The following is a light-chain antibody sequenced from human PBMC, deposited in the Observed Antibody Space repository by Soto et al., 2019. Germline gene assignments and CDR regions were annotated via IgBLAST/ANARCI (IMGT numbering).Light chain of an antibody. CDR1: SSDVGGYNY. J-gene: IGLJ2*01. CDR2: DVS. Sequence: QSALTQPASVSGSPGQSITISCTGNSSDVGGYNYVSWYQQHPGKAPKLMIYDVSNRPSGVSNRFSGFKSGNTASLTISGLQAEDEADYYCSSYTSSSTVVFGGGTQLTVL. CDR3: SSYTSSSTVV. V-gene: IGLV2-14*01.